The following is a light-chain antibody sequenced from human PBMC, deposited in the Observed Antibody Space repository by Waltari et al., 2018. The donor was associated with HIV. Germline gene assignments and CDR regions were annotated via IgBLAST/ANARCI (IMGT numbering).Light chain of an antibody. CDR2: ETT. CDR3: SSYTSTNTWI. Sequence: QSALTQPASVSGSPRQSITIPCTGTSSDVGGYSLVSWYQQPPGKAPQLIIYETTRRPSGVSLRFAGSKSGNTASLAISGLRADDEADYYCSSYTSTNTWIFGGGTKVAVL. CDR1: SSDVGGYSL. V-gene: IGLV2-23*01. J-gene: IGLJ2*01.